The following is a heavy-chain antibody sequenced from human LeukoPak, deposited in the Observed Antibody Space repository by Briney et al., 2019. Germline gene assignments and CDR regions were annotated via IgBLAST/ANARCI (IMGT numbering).Heavy chain of an antibody. CDR3: AGYYDFWSGYYRGNWFDP. CDR2: IYYSGST. CDR1: GGSISSSSYY. Sequence: SETLSLTCTVSGGSISSSSYYWGWIRQPPGKGLEWIGSIYYSGSTYYNPSLKSRVTMSVDTSKNQFSLKLSSVTAADTAVYYCAGYYDFWSGYYRGNWFDPWGQGTLVTVSS. D-gene: IGHD3-3*01. J-gene: IGHJ5*02. V-gene: IGHV4-39*07.